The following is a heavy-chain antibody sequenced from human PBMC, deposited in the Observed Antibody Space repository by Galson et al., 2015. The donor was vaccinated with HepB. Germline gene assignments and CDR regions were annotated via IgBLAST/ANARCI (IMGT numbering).Heavy chain of an antibody. V-gene: IGHV1-18*01. CDR3: ARGALWFGELLGWFDP. CDR2: ISAYNGNT. D-gene: IGHD3-10*01. CDR1: GYTFTSYG. J-gene: IGHJ5*02. Sequence: SVKVSCKASGYTFTSYGISWVRQAPGQGLEWMGWISAYNGNTNYAQKLQGRVTMTTDTSTSTAYMELRSLRSDDTAVYYCARGALWFGELLGWFDPWGQGTLVTVSS.